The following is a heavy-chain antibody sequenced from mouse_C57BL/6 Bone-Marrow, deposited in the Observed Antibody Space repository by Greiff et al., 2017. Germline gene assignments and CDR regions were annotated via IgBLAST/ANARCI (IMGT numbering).Heavy chain of an antibody. CDR2: ISDGGSYT. Sequence: DVKLVESGGGLVKPGGSLKLSCAASGFTFSSYAMSWVRQTPEKRLEWVATISDGGSYTYYPDNVKGRFTISRDNAKNNLYLQMSHLKSEDTAMYYCAREVTPHWYFDVWGTGTTVTVSS. CDR1: GFTFSSYA. J-gene: IGHJ1*03. V-gene: IGHV5-4*01. CDR3: AREVTPHWYFDV. D-gene: IGHD2-1*01.